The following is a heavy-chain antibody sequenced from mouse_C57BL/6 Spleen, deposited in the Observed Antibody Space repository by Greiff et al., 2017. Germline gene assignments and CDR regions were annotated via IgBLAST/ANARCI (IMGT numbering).Heavy chain of an antibody. V-gene: IGHV1-18*01. CDR3: ARLYYSNYRYFDV. J-gene: IGHJ1*03. CDR2: INPNNGGT. CDR1: GYTFTDYN. Sequence: EVQLQQSGPELVKPGASVKIPCKASGYTFTDYNMDWVKQSHGKSLEWIGDINPNNGGTIYNQKFKGKATLTVDKSSSTAYMELRSLTSEDIAVYYCARLYYSNYRYFDVWGTGTTVTVSS. D-gene: IGHD2-5*01.